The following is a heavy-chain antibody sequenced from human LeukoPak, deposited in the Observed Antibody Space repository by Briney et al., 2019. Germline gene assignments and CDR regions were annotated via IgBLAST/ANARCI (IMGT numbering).Heavy chain of an antibody. J-gene: IGHJ4*02. D-gene: IGHD6-19*01. V-gene: IGHV1-18*01. CDR2: ISAYNGNT. CDR1: GYTFTTYD. CDR3: ARHIAVAGKPFDY. Sequence: ASVKVSCKASGYTFTTYDISWVRQAPGQGLEWMGWISAYNGNTNYAQKFQGRVTMTRDTSISTAYMELSRLRSDDTAVYYCARHIAVAGKPFDYWGQGTLVTVSS.